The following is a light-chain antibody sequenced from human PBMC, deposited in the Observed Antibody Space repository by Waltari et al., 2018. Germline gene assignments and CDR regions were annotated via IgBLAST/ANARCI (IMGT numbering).Light chain of an antibody. CDR3: QQSSSYPPT. CDR1: QNLGSS. Sequence: DIQMTQSPSSVSASVGDRVTITCRASQNLGSSLIWYQQKPGKAPNLLIYSASSLQSGVPSRFIGSGSATDFTLTINSLQPDDFATYYCQQSSSYPPTFGQGTQV. CDR2: SAS. J-gene: IGKJ1*01. V-gene: IGKV1-39*01.